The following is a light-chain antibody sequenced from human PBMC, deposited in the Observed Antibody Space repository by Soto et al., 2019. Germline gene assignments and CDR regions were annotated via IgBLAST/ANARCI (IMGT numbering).Light chain of an antibody. J-gene: IGKJ4*01. CDR2: GAS. CDR3: QQYGSSRLT. CDR1: QSVSSSY. V-gene: IGKV3-20*01. Sequence: EIVLTQSPGTLSLSLGERATLSCRASQSVSSSYLAWYQQKPGQAPRLLIYGASSRATGIPDRLSGSGSGTDFTLTISRLEPEDFAVYYCQQYGSSRLTFGGGTKVDIK.